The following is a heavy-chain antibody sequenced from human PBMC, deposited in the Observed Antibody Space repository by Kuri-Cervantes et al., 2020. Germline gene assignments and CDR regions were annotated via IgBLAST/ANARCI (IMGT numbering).Heavy chain of an antibody. D-gene: IGHD5-18*01. CDR2: IYYSGST. V-gene: IGHV4-59*01. Sequence: GSLRLCCTVSGGSISSYYWSWIRQPPGKGLEWIGYIYYSGSTNYNPSLKSRVTISVDTSKNQFSLKLSSVTAADTAVYYCATGALYSYGYEPALDYWGQGTLVTVSS. CDR1: GGSISSYY. J-gene: IGHJ4*02. CDR3: ATGALYSYGYEPALDY.